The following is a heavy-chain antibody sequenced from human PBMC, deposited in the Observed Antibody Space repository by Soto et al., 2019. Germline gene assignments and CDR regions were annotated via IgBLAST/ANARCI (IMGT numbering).Heavy chain of an antibody. CDR3: AQNYHGLGV. J-gene: IGHJ6*04. D-gene: IGHD3-10*01. CDR2: INFGKGNT. Sequence: QAQLVQSGAEGKKPGASGKVSCKAPGYTFPVNEIFWVCQAPGQSLEGRGWINFGKGNTKYSRKFQGRVTITRDTSASTAYMELSGLTFEDTAVYYCAQNYHGLGVWGKGTTVTISS. CDR1: GYTFPVNE. V-gene: IGHV1-3*01.